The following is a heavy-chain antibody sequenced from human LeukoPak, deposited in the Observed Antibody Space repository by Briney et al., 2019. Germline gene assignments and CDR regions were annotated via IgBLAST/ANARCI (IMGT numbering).Heavy chain of an antibody. CDR3: ARDSLTYYDFWSGYYQDDAFDI. J-gene: IGHJ3*02. CDR2: ISSSSSYI. V-gene: IGHV3-21*01. Sequence: GGSLRLSCAASGFTFSSYSMNWVRQAPGKGLEWVSSISSSSSYIYYADSVKGRFTISRDNAKNSLYLQMNSLRAEDTAVYYCARDSLTYYDFWSGYYQDDAFDIWGQGTMVTVSS. D-gene: IGHD3-3*01. CDR1: GFTFSSYS.